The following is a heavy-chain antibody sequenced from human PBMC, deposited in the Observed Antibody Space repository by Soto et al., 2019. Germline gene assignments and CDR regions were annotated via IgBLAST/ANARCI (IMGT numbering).Heavy chain of an antibody. J-gene: IGHJ5*02. CDR1: GYTFTSYA. V-gene: IGHV1-3*01. D-gene: IGHD3-3*01. CDR2: INAGNGNT. CDR3: ARGREDTIFGVVISSRSGWFDP. Sequence: ASVKVSCKASGYTFTSYAMHWVRQAPGQRLEWMGWINAGNGNTKYSQKFQGRVTITRDTSASTAYMELSSLRSEDTAVYYCARGREDTIFGVVISSRSGWFDPWGQGTLVTSPQ.